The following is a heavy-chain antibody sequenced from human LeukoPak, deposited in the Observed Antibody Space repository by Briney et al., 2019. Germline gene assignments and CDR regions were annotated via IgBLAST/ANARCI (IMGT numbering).Heavy chain of an antibody. V-gene: IGHV1-46*01. J-gene: IGHJ6*03. D-gene: IGHD3-22*01. CDR3: GRDFDYYDSSGRLRVGYYMDV. CDR2: INPSGGST. CDR1: GYTFTSYY. Sequence: ASVKVSCKASGYTFTSYYMHWVRQAPGQGLEWMGIINPSGGSTSYAQKFQGRVTMTRDMSTSTVYMELSSLRSEDTAVYYCGRDFDYYDSSGRLRVGYYMDVWGKGTTVTVSS.